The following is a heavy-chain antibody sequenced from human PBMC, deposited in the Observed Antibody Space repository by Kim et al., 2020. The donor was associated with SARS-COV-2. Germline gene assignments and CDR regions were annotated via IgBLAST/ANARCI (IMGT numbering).Heavy chain of an antibody. CDR3: TRRLTTGRFDP. J-gene: IGHJ5*02. V-gene: IGHV4-39*01. Sequence: SETLSLTCTVSGGSISGSSSNWGWIRQPPGKELEWIGSVYSGGTTYYNPSLKSRVTISVDTSKNQFSLNLNTVTADATAEYYFTRRLTTGRFDPWGQGTL. CDR2: VYSGGTT. CDR1: GGSISGSSSN.